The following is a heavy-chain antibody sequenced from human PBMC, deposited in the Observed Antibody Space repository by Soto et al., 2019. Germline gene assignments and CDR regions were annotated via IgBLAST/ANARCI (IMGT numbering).Heavy chain of an antibody. Sequence: SETLSLTCAVSGGSISSSNWWSWVRQPPGKGLDWIGEIYHSGSTNYNPSLKSRVTISVDKSKNQFSLKLSSVTAADTAVYYCARRKYNEWLVWSGAFDIWGQRTMVTVSS. D-gene: IGHD3-3*01. CDR1: GGSISSSNW. V-gene: IGHV4-4*02. CDR2: IYHSGST. J-gene: IGHJ3*02. CDR3: ARRKYNEWLVWSGAFDI.